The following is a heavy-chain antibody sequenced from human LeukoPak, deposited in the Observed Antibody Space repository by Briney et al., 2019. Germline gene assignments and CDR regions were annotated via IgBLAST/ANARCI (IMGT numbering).Heavy chain of an antibody. J-gene: IGHJ6*03. Sequence: ASVKVSCKASGYTFTSYGISWVRQAPGQGLEWMGWISAYNGNTNYAQKLQGRVTMTTDTYTSTDYMELRSLRSDDTAVYYCARESPNYYMDVRGKATTVTV. V-gene: IGHV1-18*01. CDR3: ARESPNYYMDV. CDR2: ISAYNGNT. CDR1: GYTFTSYG.